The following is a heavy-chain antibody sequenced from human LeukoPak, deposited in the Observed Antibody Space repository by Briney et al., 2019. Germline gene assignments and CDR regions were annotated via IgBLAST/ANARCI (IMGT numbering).Heavy chain of an antibody. J-gene: IGHJ4*02. CDR3: AKDFTYGPDH. V-gene: IGHV3-30*02. CDR2: IRYDGNPT. Sequence: GGSLRLSCAASGFTFSSYGMHWVRQAPGKGLEWVSFIRYDGNPTYCADSVKGRFTISRDNSKNMVYMQMNSLRVEDTAVYYCAKDFTYGPDHWGQGTLVSVPS. D-gene: IGHD3-10*01. CDR1: GFTFSSYG.